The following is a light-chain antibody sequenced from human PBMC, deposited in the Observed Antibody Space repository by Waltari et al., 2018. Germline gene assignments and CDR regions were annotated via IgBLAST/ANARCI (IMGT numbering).Light chain of an antibody. V-gene: IGKV1-39*01. CDR1: QRINNF. Sequence: DIQMTQSPSSLSAFLVDRVTITSRASQRINNFFNWYQQNPGKAPKLLIFAASSLPGGVPSRFSGSGSGTDFYLTISNLQPEDFATYYCQQSYSNTRTFGQGTKLEI. J-gene: IGKJ2*01. CDR3: QQSYSNTRT. CDR2: AAS.